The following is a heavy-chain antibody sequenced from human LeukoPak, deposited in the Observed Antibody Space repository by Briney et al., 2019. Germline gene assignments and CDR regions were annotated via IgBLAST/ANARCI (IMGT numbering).Heavy chain of an antibody. CDR2: VYPGDSDT. D-gene: IGHD7-27*01. CDR1: GYSFNTYW. Sequence: GESLKISCKGSGYSFNTYWIAWVRQMPGKGLEWMGIVYPGDSDTTYSPSFQGQVTISADKSISTAFLQWSSLKASDTAMYYCARANWATSASDYWGQGTLVTVSS. CDR3: ARANWATSASDY. J-gene: IGHJ4*02. V-gene: IGHV5-51*01.